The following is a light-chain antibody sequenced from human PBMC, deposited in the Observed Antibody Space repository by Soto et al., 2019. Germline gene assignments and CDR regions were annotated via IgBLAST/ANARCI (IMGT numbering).Light chain of an antibody. V-gene: IGLV2-8*01. J-gene: IGLJ2*01. Sequence: QSALTQPPSASGSPGQSVTISCTGTSSDVGGYNYVSWYQQHPGAAPKLMIYEVVKRPSGVPDRFSGSKSGNTASLTVSGLQAEDESVYYCSSYGGDNNVVFGGGTKLTVL. CDR3: SSYGGDNNVV. CDR2: EVV. CDR1: SSDVGGYNY.